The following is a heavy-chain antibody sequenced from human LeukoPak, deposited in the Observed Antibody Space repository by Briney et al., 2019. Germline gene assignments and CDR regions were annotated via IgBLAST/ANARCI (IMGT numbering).Heavy chain of an antibody. J-gene: IGHJ4*02. CDR1: GGSISSGGYY. D-gene: IGHD4-23*01. CDR3: AGEYYGGNSGTIDY. CDR2: SYYSGST. V-gene: IGHV4-31*11. Sequence: PSQTLSLTCAVSGGSISSGGYYWRWIRQRPGKGLDWIVYSYYSGSTYYNPSPKSRLTISVDTSKNQFSLKLSSVTAADTAVYYCAGEYYGGNSGTIDYWGQGTLVTVSS.